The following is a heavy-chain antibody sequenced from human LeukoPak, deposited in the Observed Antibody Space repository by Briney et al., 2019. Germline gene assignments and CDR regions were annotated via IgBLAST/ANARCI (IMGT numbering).Heavy chain of an antibody. J-gene: IGHJ4*02. CDR1: GYTFTDYY. D-gene: IGHD3-3*01. V-gene: IGHV1-2*02. Sequence: ASVKVSCKTSGYTFTDYYMHWVRQAPGQGLEWMGRINPNSGDTNYAQKFLGRVTMTRDTSISTPYMELSSLTSDDTAVYYCASISEVWSGYYTVHHDYWGQGTLVTVSS. CDR2: INPNSGDT. CDR3: ASISEVWSGYYTVHHDY.